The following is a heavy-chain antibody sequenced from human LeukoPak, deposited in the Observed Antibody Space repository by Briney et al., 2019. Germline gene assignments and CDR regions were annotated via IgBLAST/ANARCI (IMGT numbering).Heavy chain of an antibody. CDR3: ARRQGYSSGWYRGYYFDY. J-gene: IGHJ4*02. V-gene: IGHV4-59*08. D-gene: IGHD6-19*01. CDR2: IYYNGST. CDR1: GGSISSYY. Sequence: PSETLSLTCTVSGGSISSYYWSWIRQPPGKGLEWIGYIYYNGSTNYNPSLKSRVTISVDTSKNQFSLKLSSVTAADTAVYYCARRQGYSSGWYRGYYFDYWGQGTLVTVSS.